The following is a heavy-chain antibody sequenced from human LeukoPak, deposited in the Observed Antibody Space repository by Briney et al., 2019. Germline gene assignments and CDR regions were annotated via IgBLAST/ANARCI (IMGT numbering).Heavy chain of an antibody. CDR1: GFTFSSYA. J-gene: IGHJ3*02. CDR3: AKDQGVVVATEDAFDI. CDR2: ISGSGGST. Sequence: GGSLRLSCAASGFTFSSYAMSWVRQAPGKGLEWVSAISGSGGSTYYADSVKGRFTISRDNSKNTLYLQMNSLRAEDTAVYYCAKDQGVVVATEDAFDIWSQGTMVTVSS. V-gene: IGHV3-23*01. D-gene: IGHD6-19*01.